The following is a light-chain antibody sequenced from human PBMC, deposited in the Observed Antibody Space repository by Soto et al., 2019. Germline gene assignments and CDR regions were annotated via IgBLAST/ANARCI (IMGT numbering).Light chain of an antibody. J-gene: IGKJ1*01. V-gene: IGKV3-15*01. CDR1: QSVTTN. Sequence: EIVMTESPATLSVSPGERATLSCRASQSVTTNLAWYQQKSGQAPRLLIYGASSRAPGFPARFSGSGSGTDFTLTISSLQSEDFAVYYCQQYNDWPRTFGQGTKVEIK. CDR2: GAS. CDR3: QQYNDWPRT.